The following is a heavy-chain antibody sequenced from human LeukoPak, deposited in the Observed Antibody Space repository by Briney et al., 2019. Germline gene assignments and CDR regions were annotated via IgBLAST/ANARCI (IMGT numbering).Heavy chain of an antibody. Sequence: ASVKVSCKASGYTFTGYYMHWVRQAPGQGLEWMGWINPNSGGTNYAQKFQGWVTMTRDTSISTAYMELSRLRSDDMAVYYCARAAAAGTSHDAFDIWGQGTMVTVSS. D-gene: IGHD6-13*01. V-gene: IGHV1-2*04. J-gene: IGHJ3*02. CDR3: ARAAAAGTSHDAFDI. CDR1: GYTFTGYY. CDR2: INPNSGGT.